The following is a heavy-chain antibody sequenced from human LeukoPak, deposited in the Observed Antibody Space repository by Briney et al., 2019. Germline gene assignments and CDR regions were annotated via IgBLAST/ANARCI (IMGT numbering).Heavy chain of an antibody. V-gene: IGHV3-11*04. CDR3: ARDVAYYDFWSGYYIGGRTGDAFDI. D-gene: IGHD3-3*01. J-gene: IGHJ3*02. CDR1: GFTFSDYY. Sequence: PGRSLRLSCAASGFTFSDYYMSWIRQAPGKGLEWVSYISSRGSIIYHADSVKGRFTISRDNAKNSLHLQMNSLRAEDTAVYYCARDVAYYDFWSGYYIGGRTGDAFDIWGQGTMVTVSS. CDR2: ISSRGSII.